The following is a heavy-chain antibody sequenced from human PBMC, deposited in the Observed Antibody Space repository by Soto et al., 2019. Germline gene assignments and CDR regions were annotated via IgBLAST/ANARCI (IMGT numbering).Heavy chain of an antibody. CDR3: ATSFWFGTQPEI. D-gene: IGHD3-10*01. V-gene: IGHV4-34*01. CDR2: ISPSGTT. CDR1: GGSFSENY. J-gene: IGHJ1*01. Sequence: QVHLEQWGAGLLKPSETLSLSCCVSGGSFSENYWTWFRQPPGKGLEWIGEISPSGTTKYVPSLKSRVTISKNTSKNQFSLKVTSVTAADTAVYFCATSFWFGTQPEIWGQGTLVTVSS.